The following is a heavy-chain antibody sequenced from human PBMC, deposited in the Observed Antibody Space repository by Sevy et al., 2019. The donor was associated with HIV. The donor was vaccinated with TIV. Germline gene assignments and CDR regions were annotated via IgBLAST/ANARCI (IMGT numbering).Heavy chain of an antibody. CDR1: GFTFSRYW. Sequence: GGSLRLSCAASGFTFSRYWMSWVRQAPGKGLEWVANIKQDGSEKYYVDSVKGRFTISRDNAKKSLFLQMNSLRAEDTDVYSCERDRDDSSGLGMDVWGQGTTVTVSS. CDR3: ERDRDDSSGLGMDV. D-gene: IGHD5-12*01. J-gene: IGHJ6*02. CDR2: IKQDGSEK. V-gene: IGHV3-7*01.